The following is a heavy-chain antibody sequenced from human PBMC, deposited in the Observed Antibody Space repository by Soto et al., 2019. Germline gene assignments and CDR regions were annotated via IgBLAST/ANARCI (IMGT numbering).Heavy chain of an antibody. J-gene: IGHJ4*02. V-gene: IGHV3-30*18. Sequence: GGSLRLSCAASGFTLSSYGIHWVRQAPGKGLEWVALISYDGSNKYYADSVKGRFTISRENSKNTLYLQMNRLRAEDTSMYYCAKDSPYYYDSSRYYGPFDYWGQGTLVTVSS. CDR3: AKDSPYYYDSSRYYGPFDY. CDR1: GFTLSSYG. D-gene: IGHD3-22*01. CDR2: ISYDGSNK.